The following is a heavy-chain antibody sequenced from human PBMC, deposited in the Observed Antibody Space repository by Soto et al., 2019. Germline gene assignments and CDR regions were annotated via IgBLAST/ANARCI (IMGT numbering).Heavy chain of an antibody. D-gene: IGHD2-15*01. Sequence: EVQLLESGGGLVQPGGSLRLSCAASGFTFSSYAMNWVRQAPGKGLEWVAEVSGSGTITYYAPSVKGRFTISSDSSKHTFYLQMFSLRAEDTAIYYCAKSLSGLLSIGDFNYWGQRALVTVSS. CDR1: GFTFSSYA. J-gene: IGHJ4*02. CDR3: AKSLSGLLSIGDFNY. V-gene: IGHV3-23*01. CDR2: VSGSGTIT.